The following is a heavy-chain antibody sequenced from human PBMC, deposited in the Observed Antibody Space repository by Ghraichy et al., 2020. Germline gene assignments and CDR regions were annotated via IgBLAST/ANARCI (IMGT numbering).Heavy chain of an antibody. V-gene: IGHV3-53*01. CDR1: GFTVSSNY. J-gene: IGHJ5*02. Sequence: GGSLRLSCAASGFTVSSNYMSWVRQAPGKGLEWVSVIYSGGSTYYADSVKGRFTISRDNSKNTLYLQMNSLRAEDTAVYYCAARVKRDYYDHIFDPWGQGTLVTVSS. CDR2: IYSGGST. CDR3: AARVKRDYYDHIFDP. D-gene: IGHD3-22*01.